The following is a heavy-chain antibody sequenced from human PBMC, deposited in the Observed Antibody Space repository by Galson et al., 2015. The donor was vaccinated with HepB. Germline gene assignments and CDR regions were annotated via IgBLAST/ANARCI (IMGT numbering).Heavy chain of an antibody. CDR3: ARESSSSSFDY. CDR1: GGTFSSYA. J-gene: IGHJ4*02. D-gene: IGHD6-6*01. V-gene: IGHV1-69*13. CDR2: IIPIFGTV. Sequence: SVKVSCKASGGTFSSYAISWVRQAPGQGLEWMGGIIPIFGTVNNAQKFQGRVTITADESTSTVYMELASLRSEDTAVYYCARESSSSSFDYWGQGTLVTVSS.